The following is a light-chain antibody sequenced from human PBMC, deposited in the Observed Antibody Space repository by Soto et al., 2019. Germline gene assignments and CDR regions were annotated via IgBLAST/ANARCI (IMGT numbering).Light chain of an antibody. CDR3: QKSNSAPHT. J-gene: IGKJ4*01. Sequence: DMQMTQSPSSLSASVGDRVTITCRTSQDISNYLAWYQQKPGKVPKLLIYAASTLQSGVPSRFSGGGSGTDFSLTISSLQPEDVATYYCQKSNSAPHTFGGGTKVEIQ. CDR1: QDISNY. V-gene: IGKV1-27*01. CDR2: AAS.